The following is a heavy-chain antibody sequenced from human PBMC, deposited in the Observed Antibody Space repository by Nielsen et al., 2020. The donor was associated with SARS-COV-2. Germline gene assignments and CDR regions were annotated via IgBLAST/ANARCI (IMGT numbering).Heavy chain of an antibody. D-gene: IGHD6-6*01. V-gene: IGHV1-69*01. CDR3: ARESVIAAQFDP. J-gene: IGHJ5*02. CDR1: GGTFSSYA. CDR2: IIPIFGTA. Sequence: KISCKASGGTFSSYAISWVRQAPGQGLEWMGGIIPIFGTANYAQKFQGRVTITADESTSTAYMELSSLRSEDTAVYYCARESVIAAQFDPWGQGTLVTVSS.